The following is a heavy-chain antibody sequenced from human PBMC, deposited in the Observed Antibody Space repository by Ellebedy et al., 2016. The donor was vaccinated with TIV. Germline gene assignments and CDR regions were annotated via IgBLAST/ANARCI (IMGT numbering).Heavy chain of an antibody. CDR3: KGGLEMATIP. CDR1: RYTLTELS. J-gene: IGHJ5*02. V-gene: IGHV1-24*01. CDR2: FDPEDGET. D-gene: IGHD5-24*01. Sequence: ASVKVSXKVSRYTLTELSMHWVRQAPGKGLEWMGGFDPEDGETIYAQKFQGRVTMTEDTSTDTAYMELSSLRSEDTAVYYCKGGLEMATIPWGQGTLVTVSS.